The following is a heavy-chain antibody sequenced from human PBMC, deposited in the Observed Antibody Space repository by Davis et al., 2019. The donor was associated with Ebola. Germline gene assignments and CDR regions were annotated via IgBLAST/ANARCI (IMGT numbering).Heavy chain of an antibody. Sequence: GESLKISCAASGFTVSSHYMRWVRPASGKGLEWVSAIYSGGSTYYADSVKGRFTISRDNSKNTLYLQMNSLRAEDTAVYYCAKSLGYCSGGSCYYYYGMDVWGKGTTVTVSS. V-gene: IGHV3-53*01. D-gene: IGHD2-15*01. CDR3: AKSLGYCSGGSCYYYYGMDV. CDR1: GFTVSSHY. J-gene: IGHJ6*04. CDR2: IYSGGST.